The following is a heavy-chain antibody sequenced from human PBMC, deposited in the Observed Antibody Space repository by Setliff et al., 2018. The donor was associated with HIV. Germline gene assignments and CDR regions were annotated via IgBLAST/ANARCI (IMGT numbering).Heavy chain of an antibody. CDR3: ARFGVAYGIDV. CDR2: IKPDGSER. J-gene: IGHJ6*02. CDR1: GFSFSDYW. D-gene: IGHD3-10*01. V-gene: IGHV3-7*01. Sequence: PGGSLRLSCAASGFSFSDYWMSWVRQTPGKGLEWVATIKPDGSERSYVDSVKGRFTISRDNAENSLYLQMNSLRVEDTAVYYCARFGVAYGIDVWGQGTTVTVSS.